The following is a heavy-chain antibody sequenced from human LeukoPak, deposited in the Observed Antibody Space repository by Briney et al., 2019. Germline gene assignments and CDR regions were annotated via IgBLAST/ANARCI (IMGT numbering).Heavy chain of an antibody. D-gene: IGHD3-10*01. V-gene: IGHV3-30*02. CDR1: GFTFSSYG. CDR3: ARLDFGGNWFDP. J-gene: IGHJ5*02. Sequence: PGGSLRLSCAASGFTFSSYGLHWVRQSPGKGLEWVAFIRYDGGNKYYADSVKGRFTISRDNSKNTLYLQMNSLRAEDTAVYYCARLDFGGNWFDPWGQGTLVTVSS. CDR2: IRYDGGNK.